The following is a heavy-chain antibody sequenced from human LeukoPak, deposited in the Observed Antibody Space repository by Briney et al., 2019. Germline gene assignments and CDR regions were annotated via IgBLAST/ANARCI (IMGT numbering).Heavy chain of an antibody. CDR1: GYKFSSYW. Sequence: GESLKISCKASGYKFSSYWIGWVRQMPEKGLEWMGSIYPGDSDTRYSPSFQGQVTMSADTSVSIAYLQWSSLRPSDTAMYFCARRYAEISGARFYFDFWGQGSLVTVSS. J-gene: IGHJ4*02. CDR3: ARRYAEISGARFYFDF. D-gene: IGHD3-16*01. V-gene: IGHV5-51*01. CDR2: IYPGDSDT.